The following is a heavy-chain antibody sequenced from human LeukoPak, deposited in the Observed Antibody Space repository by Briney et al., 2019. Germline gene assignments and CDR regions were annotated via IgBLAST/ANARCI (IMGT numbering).Heavy chain of an antibody. V-gene: IGHV3-48*03. CDR1: GFTLSNYE. CDR3: ARLSVSITRRFDL. CDR2: ITKGGATV. J-gene: IGHJ5*02. D-gene: IGHD3-3*01. Sequence: GGSLRLSCAPSGFTLSNYEMNWVRLTPGKGLEWISYITKGGATVLYAESVKGRFTISRDNANSSLYLRMNSLRAEDTAVYFCARLSVSITRRFDLWGQGTLVTVSS.